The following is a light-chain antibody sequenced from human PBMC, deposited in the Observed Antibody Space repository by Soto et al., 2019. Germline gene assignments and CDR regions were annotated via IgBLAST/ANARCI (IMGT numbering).Light chain of an antibody. V-gene: IGKV1-8*01. CDR1: QGINSY. J-gene: IGKJ4*01. CDR2: AAS. Sequence: IQMTQSPSSLSASTGDRVTITCRASQGINSYLAWYQQKPGKAPKLLIYAASTLQSGVPSRFNGSGSGTDFTLTISCLQSEDFATYYCQQYYSYPPTFGGGTKVEI. CDR3: QQYYSYPPT.